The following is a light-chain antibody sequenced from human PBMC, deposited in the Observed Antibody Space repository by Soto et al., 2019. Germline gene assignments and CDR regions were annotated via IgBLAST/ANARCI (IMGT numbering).Light chain of an antibody. CDR3: NSYSSSTSLPDV. CDR1: SSDVGGYNY. CDR2: EVS. Sequence: QSALTQPRSVSGSPGQSVTISCTGASSDVGGYNYVSWYQQHPGKAPKLLIFEVSSRPSGVSNRFSGSKSGNTASLTISALQAEDEADYFCNSYSSSTSLPDVFGTGTKVTVL. J-gene: IGLJ1*01. V-gene: IGLV2-14*01.